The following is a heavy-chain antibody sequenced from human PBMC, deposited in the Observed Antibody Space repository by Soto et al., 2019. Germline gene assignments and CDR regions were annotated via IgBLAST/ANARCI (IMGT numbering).Heavy chain of an antibody. Sequence: GASVKVSCKASGYTFTSYAMHWVRQAPGQRLEWMGWINAGNGNTKYSQKFQGRVTITRDTSASTAYMELSSLRSEDTAVYYCARVDPGMYYYDSSGYYIFDYWGQGTLVTVS. D-gene: IGHD3-22*01. CDR1: GYTFTSYA. CDR3: ARVDPGMYYYDSSGYYIFDY. V-gene: IGHV1-3*01. CDR2: INAGNGNT. J-gene: IGHJ4*02.